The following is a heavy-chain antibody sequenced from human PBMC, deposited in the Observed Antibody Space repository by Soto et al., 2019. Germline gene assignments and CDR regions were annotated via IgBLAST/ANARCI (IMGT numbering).Heavy chain of an antibody. Sequence: GASVKVSCKTSGYTFTSYGISWVRQAPGQGLEWMGWITTDKGKTTYAQKFQGRVTMTTDTSTSTAYMELRSLRSDDTAVYYCATRSPAFDHWGQGAPVTVSS. CDR1: GYTFTSYG. CDR2: ITTDKGKT. V-gene: IGHV1-18*01. J-gene: IGHJ4*02. CDR3: ATRSPAFDH.